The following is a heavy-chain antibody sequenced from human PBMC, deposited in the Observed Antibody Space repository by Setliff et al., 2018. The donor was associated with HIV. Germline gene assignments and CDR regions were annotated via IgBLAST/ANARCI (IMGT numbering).Heavy chain of an antibody. CDR1: GFIFSDHW. D-gene: IGHD3-10*01. V-gene: IGHV3-74*01. J-gene: IGHJ4*02. CDR2: IKTDGRTT. CDR3: ARDRGSYYIN. Sequence: GGSLSLSCSASGFIFSDHWMHWVRQVPGKGLVWVSRIKTDGRTTNYADFVRGRFTISRDNAKNMVHLQMNSLRAEDTAVYYCARDRGSYYINWGQGTLVTSPQ.